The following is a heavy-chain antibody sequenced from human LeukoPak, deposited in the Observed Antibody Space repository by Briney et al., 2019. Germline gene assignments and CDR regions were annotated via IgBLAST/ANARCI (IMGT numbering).Heavy chain of an antibody. Sequence: ASVKVSCKASGYTFTAYYMHWVRQAPGQGLEWMGWINPNSGGTSFAQKFQGRVTITRDTSISTAYMELSSLRSDDTAVYHCARYQLLSKSFDYWGQGTLVTVSS. CDR3: ARYQLLSKSFDY. J-gene: IGHJ4*02. V-gene: IGHV1-2*02. D-gene: IGHD2-2*01. CDR2: INPNSGGT. CDR1: GYTFTAYY.